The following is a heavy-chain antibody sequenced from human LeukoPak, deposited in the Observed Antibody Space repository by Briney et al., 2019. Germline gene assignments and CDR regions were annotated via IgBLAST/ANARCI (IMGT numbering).Heavy chain of an antibody. CDR2: IYYSGST. CDR1: GGSISSGGYY. CDR3: ARVGVYDYVWGSYRQNHWYFDL. D-gene: IGHD3-16*02. Sequence: PSETLSLTCTVSGGSISSGGYYWSWIRQHPGKGLEWIGYIYYSGSTYYNPSLKSRVTISVDTSKNQLSLKLSSVTAADTAVYYCARVGVYDYVWGSYRQNHWYFDLWGRGTLVTVSS. J-gene: IGHJ2*01. V-gene: IGHV4-31*03.